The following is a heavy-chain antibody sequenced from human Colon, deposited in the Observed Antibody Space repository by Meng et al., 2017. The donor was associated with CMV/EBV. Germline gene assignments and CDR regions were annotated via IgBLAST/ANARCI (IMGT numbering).Heavy chain of an antibody. D-gene: IGHD2-2*01. Sequence: ASVKVSCKASGYSFTDYYLHWVRQAPGQGLEWMGWINPNGGGTDYAQKFQDRVTMTRDTSVNTTYLEVRRLTSDDMAVYYCARVKCGTTSCSQGLDPWGQGTLVTVSS. CDR1: GYSFTDYY. CDR3: ARVKCGTTSCSQGLDP. V-gene: IGHV1-2*02. J-gene: IGHJ5*02. CDR2: INPNGGGT.